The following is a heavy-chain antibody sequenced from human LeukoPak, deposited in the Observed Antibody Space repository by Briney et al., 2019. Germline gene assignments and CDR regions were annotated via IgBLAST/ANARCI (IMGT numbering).Heavy chain of an antibody. J-gene: IGHJ4*02. D-gene: IGHD6-19*01. CDR1: GFTFDTYG. V-gene: IGHV3-48*04. CDR3: AGEGSGWLPNF. Sequence: GGSLRLSRAASGFTFDTYGMNWVRQAPGKGLEWLSHIGSGGSTIYYADSVTGRFTISRDNAKNSLYLQMNRLRAEDTAIYYCAGEGSGWLPNFWGQGTLVTVSS. CDR2: IGSGGSTI.